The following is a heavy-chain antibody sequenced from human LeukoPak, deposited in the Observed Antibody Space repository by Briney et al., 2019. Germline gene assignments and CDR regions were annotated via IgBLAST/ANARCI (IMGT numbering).Heavy chain of an antibody. CDR2: ISGSGGST. D-gene: IGHD3-10*01. J-gene: IGHJ4*02. CDR3: AKDGAYYGSGSIDA. Sequence: PGGSLRLSCAASGFTFSSYAMSWVRQAPGKGLEWVSAISGSGGSTYYADSVKGRFTISRDNSKNTLYLQMNSLRAEDTAVYYCAKDGAYYGSGSIDAWGQGTLVTVSS. V-gene: IGHV3-23*01. CDR1: GFTFSSYA.